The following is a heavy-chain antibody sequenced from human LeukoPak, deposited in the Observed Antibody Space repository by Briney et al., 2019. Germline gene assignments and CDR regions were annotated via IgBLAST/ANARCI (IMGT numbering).Heavy chain of an antibody. CDR2: ISAYNGNT. CDR1: GYTFTSYG. V-gene: IGHV1-18*01. J-gene: IGHJ4*02. D-gene: IGHD5-12*01. CDR3: AREDIVAMPAYYFDY. Sequence: ASVKVSCKASGYTFTSYGISWVRQAPGQGLEWMGWISAYNGNTNYAQKLQGRVTMTTDTSTSTAYMELRSLRSDDTAVYYCAREDIVAMPAYYFDYWGQGTLVTVSS.